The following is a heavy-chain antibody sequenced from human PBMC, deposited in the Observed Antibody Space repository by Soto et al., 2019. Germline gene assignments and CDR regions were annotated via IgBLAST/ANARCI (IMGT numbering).Heavy chain of an antibody. CDR3: ARHRSMKYYYDSSGYPDP. J-gene: IGHJ5*02. CDR1: GGSISSSSYY. V-gene: IGHV4-39*01. Sequence: PSETLSLTCTVSGGSISSSSYYWGWIRQPPGKGLEWIGSIYYSGSTYYNPSLKSRVTISVDTSKNQFSLKLSSVTAADTAVYYCARHRSMKYYYDSSGYPDPWGQGTLVTVSS. CDR2: IYYSGST. D-gene: IGHD3-22*01.